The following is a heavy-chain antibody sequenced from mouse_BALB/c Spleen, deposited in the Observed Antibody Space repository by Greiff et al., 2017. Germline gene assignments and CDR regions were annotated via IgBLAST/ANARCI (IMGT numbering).Heavy chain of an antibody. CDR2: IDPANGNT. CDR1: GFNIKDTY. D-gene: IGHD1-1*01. V-gene: IGHV14-3*02. Sequence: VQLQQSGAELVKPGASVKLSCTASGFNIKDTYMHWVKQRPEQGLEWIGRIDPANGNTKYDPKFQGKATITADTSSNTAYLQLSSLTSEDTAVYYCARSYGSPWFAYWGQGTLITVSA. J-gene: IGHJ3*01. CDR3: ARSYGSPWFAY.